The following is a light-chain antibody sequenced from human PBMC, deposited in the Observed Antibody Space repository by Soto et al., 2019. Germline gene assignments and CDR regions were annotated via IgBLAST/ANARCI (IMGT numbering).Light chain of an antibody. J-gene: IGLJ2*01. CDR3: AAWDDSLNAVV. CDR2: SNN. V-gene: IGLV1-44*01. CDR1: SSNIGSNT. Sequence: QSVLTQPPSASGTPGQRVTISCSGSSSNIGSNTVNWYQQLPGTAPKLLIYSNNQRPSGVPDRFSGSKSGTSASLAISGLQXXXXXXXXCAAWDDSLNAVVFGGGTKLTVL.